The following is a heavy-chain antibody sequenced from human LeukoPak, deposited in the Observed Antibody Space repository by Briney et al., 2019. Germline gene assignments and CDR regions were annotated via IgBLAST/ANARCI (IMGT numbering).Heavy chain of an antibody. D-gene: IGHD4-17*01. CDR1: GGSISNSNYY. V-gene: IGHV4-39*07. CDR3: ARGHGDYSVWFDP. J-gene: IGHJ5*02. CDR2: IYYSGST. Sequence: PSETLSLTCTVSGGSISNSNYYWGWIRQPPGKGLEWIGSIYYSGSTYYNPSLKSRVTISVDTSKNQFSLKLSSVTAADTAVYYCARGHGDYSVWFDPWGQGTLVTVSS.